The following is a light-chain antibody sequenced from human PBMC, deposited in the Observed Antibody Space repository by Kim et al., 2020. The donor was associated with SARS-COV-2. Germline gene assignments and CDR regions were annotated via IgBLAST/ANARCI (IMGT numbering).Light chain of an antibody. Sequence: QSVLTQPASVSGSPGQSITISCTGTSSDVGGYNYVSWYQQHPDKAPKLMIFDVINRPSGVSNRFSGSKSGNTASLTISGLQTEDEADYYFHSYASSGNPYVFGTGTKVTVL. CDR2: DVI. V-gene: IGLV2-14*03. CDR1: SSDVGGYNY. J-gene: IGLJ1*01. CDR3: HSYASSGNPYV.